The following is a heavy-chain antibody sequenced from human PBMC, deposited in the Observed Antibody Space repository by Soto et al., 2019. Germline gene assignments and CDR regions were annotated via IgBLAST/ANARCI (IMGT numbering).Heavy chain of an antibody. J-gene: IGHJ3*02. D-gene: IGHD2-21*02. CDR2: IYYSWST. CDR1: GGSISSGDYY. V-gene: IGHV4-30-4*01. CDR3: ARDKGDWDAFDI. Sequence: QVQLQESGPGLGKPSQTLSLTCTVSGGSISSGDYYWRWIRQPTGKGLEWIGYIYYSWSTYYNPSFMSRITISVDSSKNQFSMKLSSVTAADTAVYYCARDKGDWDAFDIWGQGTMVTVSS.